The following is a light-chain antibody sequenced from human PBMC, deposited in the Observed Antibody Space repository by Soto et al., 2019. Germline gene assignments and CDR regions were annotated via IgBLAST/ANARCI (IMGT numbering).Light chain of an antibody. V-gene: IGKV3-20*01. Sequence: EMVLTHSPGTLSLSLGERATLSFRASQSLRTNSLAWYQQKPGQAPRLLISGVYSRAAGIPDRFSGSGSGTDFTLTISRLEPEDFAVYYCQQYDTSPRTFGQGTKVDIK. CDR2: GVY. CDR1: QSLRTNS. J-gene: IGKJ1*01. CDR3: QQYDTSPRT.